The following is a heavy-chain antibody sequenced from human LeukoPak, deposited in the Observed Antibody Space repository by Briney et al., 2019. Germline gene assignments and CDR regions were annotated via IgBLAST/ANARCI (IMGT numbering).Heavy chain of an antibody. J-gene: IGHJ4*02. D-gene: IGHD5-12*01. CDR2: IYHSGST. Sequence: SSETLSLTCAVSGDSISSSNWWSWVRQPPGKGLEWIGEIYHSGSTNYNPSLKSRVTISVDKSKNQFSLKLSSVTAADTAVYYCAIDHSGYDGFDYWGQGTLVTVSS. CDR1: GDSISSSNW. V-gene: IGHV4-4*02. CDR3: AIDHSGYDGFDY.